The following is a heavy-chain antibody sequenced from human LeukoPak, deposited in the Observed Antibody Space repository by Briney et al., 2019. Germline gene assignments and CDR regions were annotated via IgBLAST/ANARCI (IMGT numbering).Heavy chain of an antibody. Sequence: SETLSLTCTVSGSSISSYYWSWIRQPPGKGLEWIGYIYYSGSTNYNPSLKSRVTISVDTSKNQFSLKLSSVTAADTAVYYCARRDILTGSWGFDYWGQGTLVTVSS. J-gene: IGHJ4*02. CDR3: ARRDILTGSWGFDY. D-gene: IGHD3-9*01. CDR2: IYYSGST. V-gene: IGHV4-59*08. CDR1: GSSISSYY.